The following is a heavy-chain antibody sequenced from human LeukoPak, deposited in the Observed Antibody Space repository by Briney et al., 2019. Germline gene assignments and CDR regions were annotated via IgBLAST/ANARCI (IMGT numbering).Heavy chain of an antibody. J-gene: IGHJ4*02. CDR3: ARSSAWSPFDY. CDR1: GGSISSYY. Sequence: SETLSLTCTVSGGSISSYYWSWIRQPPGKGLEWIGYIYYSGSTNYNPSLKSRVTISVDTSKNQFSLKLSSVTAADTAVYYCARSSAWSPFDYWGQGTLVAVSS. CDR2: IYYSGST. D-gene: IGHD6-19*01. V-gene: IGHV4-59*08.